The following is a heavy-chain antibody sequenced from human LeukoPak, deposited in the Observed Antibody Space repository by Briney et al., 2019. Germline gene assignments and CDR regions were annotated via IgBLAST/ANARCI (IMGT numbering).Heavy chain of an antibody. CDR3: ARDQIAPGIAAAGPDY. Sequence: GSLRLSCAASGFTFSSYWMSWVRQAPGKGLEWVANIKQDGSEKYYVDSVKGRFTISRDNAKNSLYLQMNSLRAEDTAVYYCARDQIAPGIAAAGPDYWGQGTLVTVSS. CDR2: IKQDGSEK. V-gene: IGHV3-7*01. J-gene: IGHJ4*02. CDR1: GFTFSSYW. D-gene: IGHD6-13*01.